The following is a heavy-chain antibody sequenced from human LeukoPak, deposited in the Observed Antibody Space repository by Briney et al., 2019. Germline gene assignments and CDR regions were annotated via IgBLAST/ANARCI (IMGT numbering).Heavy chain of an antibody. CDR1: GFTFSSYA. V-gene: IGHV3-23*01. D-gene: IGHD3-22*01. CDR3: AKRPGGFYYDSSDYYDY. J-gene: IGHJ4*02. Sequence: GASLRLSCAASGFTFSSYAMNWDRQAPGKGLEWVSTISGSGGSTYYADSVKGRFTISRDNSKNTLYLQTNSLRAEDTAIYYCAKRPGGFYYDSSDYYDYWGQGTLVTVSS. CDR2: ISGSGGST.